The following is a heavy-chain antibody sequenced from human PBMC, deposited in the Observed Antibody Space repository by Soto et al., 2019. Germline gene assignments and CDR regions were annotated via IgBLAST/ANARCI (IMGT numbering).Heavy chain of an antibody. D-gene: IGHD3-22*01. V-gene: IGHV4-31*03. CDR3: ARADYYDSSGYHNWFDP. CDR2: IYYSGST. CDR1: GGSISSGGYY. J-gene: IGHJ5*02. Sequence: LSLTCTVSGGSISSGGYYWSWIRQHPGKGLEWIGYIYYSGSTYYNPSLKSRVTISVDTSKNQFSLKLSSVTAADTAVYYCARADYYDSSGYHNWFDPWGQGTLVTVSS.